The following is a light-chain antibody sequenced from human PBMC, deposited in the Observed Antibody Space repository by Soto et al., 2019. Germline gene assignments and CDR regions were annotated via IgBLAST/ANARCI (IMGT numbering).Light chain of an antibody. CDR1: QSVSSSY. Sequence: EIVLTQSPGTLSFSPGERATLSCRASQSVSSSYLAWYQQKPGQAPRLLIYGASSRATGIPDRFSGSGSGTDFTLTISRLEPEDFAVYYCQHYVSPPITFGQGTRLEIK. J-gene: IGKJ5*01. V-gene: IGKV3-20*01. CDR3: QHYVSPPIT. CDR2: GAS.